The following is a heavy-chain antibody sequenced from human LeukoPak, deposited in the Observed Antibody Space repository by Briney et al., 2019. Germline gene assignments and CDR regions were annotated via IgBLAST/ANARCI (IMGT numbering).Heavy chain of an antibody. V-gene: IGHV1-69*06. J-gene: IGHJ6*02. CDR2: IIPMFGTV. CDR3: ARDQKVGATPYFGMDV. Sequence: ASVKVSCKASGGVFTAYAINWVRQAPGQGLEWMGRIIPMFGTVNYEQKFQGRVTIIADKFTSTAYMELSSLRFEDTAMYYCARDQKVGATPYFGMDVWGQGTTVTVSS. CDR1: GGVFTAYA. D-gene: IGHD1-26*01.